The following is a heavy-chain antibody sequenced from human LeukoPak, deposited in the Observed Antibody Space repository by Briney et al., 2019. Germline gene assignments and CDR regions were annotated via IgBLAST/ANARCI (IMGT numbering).Heavy chain of an antibody. D-gene: IGHD3-9*01. CDR3: ASGDILTGPYYYYGMDV. CDR1: GGTFRSYA. Sequence: ASVKVSCKASGGTFRSYAFTWVRQAPGQGLEWMGGIIPVLGIANYAQKFQGRVTITADESTSTAYMELSSLISEDTAVYYCASGDILTGPYYYYGMDVWGQGTTVTVSS. CDR2: IIPVLGIA. V-gene: IGHV1-69*10. J-gene: IGHJ6*02.